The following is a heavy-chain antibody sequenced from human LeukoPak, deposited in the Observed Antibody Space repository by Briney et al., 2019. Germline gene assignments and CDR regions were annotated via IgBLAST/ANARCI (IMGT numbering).Heavy chain of an antibody. CDR1: GFTFSNAW. Sequence: GSLRLSCAASGFTFSNAWMSWIRQPPGKGLEWIGYIHYSGSTTYNPSLKSRVTISVDTSKNQFSLKLSSVTAADTAVYYCAVAGTMGKGLDYWGQGTLVTVSS. CDR2: IHYSGST. V-gene: IGHV4-59*01. D-gene: IGHD6-19*01. J-gene: IGHJ4*02. CDR3: AVAGTMGKGLDY.